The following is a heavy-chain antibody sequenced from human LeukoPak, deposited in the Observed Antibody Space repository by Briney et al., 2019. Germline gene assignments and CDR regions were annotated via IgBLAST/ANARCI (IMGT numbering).Heavy chain of an antibody. D-gene: IGHD4-17*01. V-gene: IGHV1-69*04. CDR3: AGLRHDGDSLGP. J-gene: IGHJ5*02. Sequence: ASVRVSCKASGYTFTSYGISWVRQAPGQGLEWMGRIIPILGIADYAQKFQGRVTITADKSTSTAYMELSSLRSEDTAVYYCAGLRHDGDSLGPWGQGTLVTVSS. CDR1: GYTFTSYG. CDR2: IIPILGIA.